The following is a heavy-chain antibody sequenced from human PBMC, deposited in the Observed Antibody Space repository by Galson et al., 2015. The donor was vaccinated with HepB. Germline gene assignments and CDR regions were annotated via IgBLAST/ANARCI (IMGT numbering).Heavy chain of an antibody. CDR1: GFTFSSYS. V-gene: IGHV3-21*01. J-gene: IGHJ4*02. Sequence: SLRLSCAASGFTFSSYSMNWVRQAPGKGLEWVSSISSSSSYIYYADSVKGRFTISRDNAKNSLYLQMNSLRAEDTAVYYCARLGGGYGGNSPSYWGQGTLVTVSS. CDR3: ARLGGGYGGNSPSY. D-gene: IGHD4-23*01. CDR2: ISSSSSYI.